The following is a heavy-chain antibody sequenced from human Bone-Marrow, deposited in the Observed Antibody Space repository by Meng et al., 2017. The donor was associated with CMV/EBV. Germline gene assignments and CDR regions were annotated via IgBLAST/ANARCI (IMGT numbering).Heavy chain of an antibody. CDR1: GYTFTSYG. CDR2: MNPNSGNT. Sequence: ASVKVSCKASGYTFTSYGISWVRQATGQGLEWMGWMNPNSGNTGYAQKFQGRVTITRNTSITTAYMELSSLRSEDTAVYYCARGAAYCGGDCYSYWGQGTLVTVSS. D-gene: IGHD2-21*01. V-gene: IGHV1-8*03. CDR3: ARGAAYCGGDCYSY. J-gene: IGHJ4*02.